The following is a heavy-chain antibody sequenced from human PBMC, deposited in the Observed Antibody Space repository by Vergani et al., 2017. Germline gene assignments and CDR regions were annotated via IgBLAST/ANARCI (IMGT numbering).Heavy chain of an antibody. CDR3: AXFHKYCSGGSCYPAGFDP. D-gene: IGHD2-15*01. V-gene: IGHV1-69*06. Sequence: QVQLVQSGAEVKKPGSSVKVSCKASGGTFSSYAISWVRQAPGQGLEWMGGILPIFGTANYAQKFQGRVTITAHKSTSTAYMELSSLRSEDTAVYYCAXFHKYCSGGSCYPAGFDPWGQGTLVTVSS. CDR1: GGTFSSYA. CDR2: ILPIFGTA. J-gene: IGHJ5*02.